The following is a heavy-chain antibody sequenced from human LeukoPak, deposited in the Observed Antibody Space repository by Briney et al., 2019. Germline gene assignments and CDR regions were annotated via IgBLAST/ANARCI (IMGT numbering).Heavy chain of an antibody. D-gene: IGHD6-13*01. CDR3: AKEVAGNSWYLPIDY. J-gene: IGHJ4*02. V-gene: IGHV3-66*01. CDR1: GFTVSSNY. CDR2: IYSGGST. Sequence: GGSLRLSCAASGFTVSSNYMSWVRQAPGKGLERVSVIYSGGSTYYADSVKGRFTISRDNAKNSLYLQMNSLRAEDTAVYCCAKEVAGNSWYLPIDYWGQGTLVTVSS.